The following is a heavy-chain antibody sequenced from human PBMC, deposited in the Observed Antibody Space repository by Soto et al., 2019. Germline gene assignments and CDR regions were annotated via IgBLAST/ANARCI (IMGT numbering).Heavy chain of an antibody. V-gene: IGHV3-48*03. CDR2: ISSSGSTI. J-gene: IGHJ3*02. CDR3: ARDGGVVVVAADAFDI. D-gene: IGHD2-15*01. CDR1: GFTFSSYE. Sequence: GSLRLSCAASGFTFSSYEMNWVRQAPGKGLEWVSYISSSGSTIYYADSVKGRFTISRDNAKNSLYLQMNSLRAEDTAGYYCARDGGVVVVAADAFDIWGQGTMVTVSS.